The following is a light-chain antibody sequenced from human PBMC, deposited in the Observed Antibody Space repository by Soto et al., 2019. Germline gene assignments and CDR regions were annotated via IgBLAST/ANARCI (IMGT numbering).Light chain of an antibody. CDR3: QQLHGYPIT. CDR1: QSISSW. CDR2: DAS. V-gene: IGKV1-5*01. Sequence: DIQMTQSPSTLSASVVDRVTITCRASQSISSWLAWYQQKAGKAPKLLIYDASSLESGVPSRFSGSGSGTEFTLTISSLQPEDFATYYCQQLHGYPITFRQGTRLEIK. J-gene: IGKJ5*01.